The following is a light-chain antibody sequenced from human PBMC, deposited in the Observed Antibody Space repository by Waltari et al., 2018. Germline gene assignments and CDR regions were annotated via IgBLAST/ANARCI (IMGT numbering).Light chain of an antibody. CDR1: SGSVSTYSY. CDR2: STN. J-gene: IGLJ3*02. V-gene: IGLV8-61*01. CDR3: VLYMGSGIWV. Sequence: QTVVTQEPSFSVSPGGTVTLTCGLTSGSVSTYSYPPWFQQTPGQAPRTLIFSTNTRSSGVPDRFSGSILGNRAALTIRGAQADDESDYYCVLYMGSGIWVFGGGTKVTVL.